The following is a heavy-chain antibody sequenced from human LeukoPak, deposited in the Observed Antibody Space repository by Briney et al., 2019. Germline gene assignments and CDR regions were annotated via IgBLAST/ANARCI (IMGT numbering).Heavy chain of an antibody. Sequence: PGGPLSSPFAAFEFPSSSFTLNWARKAQGRGRRWVSYISSSSSTIYYADSVKGRFTISRDNAKNSLYLQMNSLRAEDTAVYYCARSGWELQPPIDYWGQGTLVTVSS. J-gene: IGHJ4*02. D-gene: IGHD1-26*01. CDR2: ISSSSSTI. V-gene: IGHV3-48*01. CDR1: EFPSSSFT. CDR3: ARSGWELQPPIDY.